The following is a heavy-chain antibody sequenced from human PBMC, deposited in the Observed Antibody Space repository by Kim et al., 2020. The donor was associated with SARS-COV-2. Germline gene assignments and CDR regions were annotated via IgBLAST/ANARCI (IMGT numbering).Heavy chain of an antibody. CDR1: GYTFVSFG. V-gene: IGHV1-18*01. J-gene: IGHJ4*02. CDR3: ARDWGEGSTLDY. CDR2: INTHRGNT. D-gene: IGHD2-2*01. Sequence: ASVKVSCQTSGYTFVSFGFSWFRQAPGQGLEWMGWINTHRGNTVYAQPFQGRITLTTDTSTSTAYMELRSLTSDDTAVYFCARDWGEGSTLDYWGQGTLVTVSS.